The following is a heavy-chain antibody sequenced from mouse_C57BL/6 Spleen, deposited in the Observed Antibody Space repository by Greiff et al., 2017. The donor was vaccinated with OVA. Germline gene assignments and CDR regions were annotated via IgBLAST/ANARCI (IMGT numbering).Heavy chain of an antibody. CDR2: ISSGSSTI. V-gene: IGHV5-17*01. CDR3: ARPIYYGNYGGAMDY. Sequence: DVKLVESGGGLVKPGGSLKLSCAASGFTFSDYGMHWVRQAPEKGLEWVAYISSGSSTIYYADTVKGRFTISRDNAKNTLFLQMTSLRSEDTAMYYCARPIYYGNYGGAMDYWGQGTSVTVSS. CDR1: GFTFSDYG. D-gene: IGHD2-1*01. J-gene: IGHJ4*01.